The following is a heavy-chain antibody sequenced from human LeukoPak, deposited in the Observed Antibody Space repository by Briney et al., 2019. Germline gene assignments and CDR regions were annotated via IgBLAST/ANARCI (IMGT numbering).Heavy chain of an antibody. CDR2: ISSGGMWI. J-gene: IGHJ5*02. Sequence: GGSLRLSCAASGFTFSSYAMSWVRQAPGKGLEWVSSISSGGMWIYYADSLKGRFTISRDNAKNSLYLQMKSLRVEDTAVYYCARDAGGRTQREGWFDPWGQGTLVTVSS. CDR1: GFTFSSYA. CDR3: ARDAGGRTQREGWFDP. D-gene: IGHD1-26*01. V-gene: IGHV3-21*01.